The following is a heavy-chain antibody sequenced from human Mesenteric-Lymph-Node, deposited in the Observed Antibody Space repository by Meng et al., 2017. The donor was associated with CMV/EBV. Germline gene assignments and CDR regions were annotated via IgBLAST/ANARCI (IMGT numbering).Heavy chain of an antibody. Sequence: GSLRLSCTVSGGSISSYYWSWIRQPPGKGLEWIGYIYYSGSTNYNPSLKSRVTISVDTSKNQFSLKLNSVTAADTAVYYCARDRGTGEIDYWGQGTLVTVSS. J-gene: IGHJ4*02. CDR2: IYYSGST. V-gene: IGHV4-59*01. D-gene: IGHD7-27*01. CDR3: ARDRGTGEIDY. CDR1: GGSISSYY.